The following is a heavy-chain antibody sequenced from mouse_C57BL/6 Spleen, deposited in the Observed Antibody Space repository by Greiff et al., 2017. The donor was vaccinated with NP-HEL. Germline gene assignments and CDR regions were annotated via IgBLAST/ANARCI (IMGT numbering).Heavy chain of an antibody. Sequence: EVKLVESGGGLVKPGGSLKLSCAASGFTFSSYAMSWVRQTPEKRLEWVATISDGGSYTYYPDNVKGRFTISRDNAKNNLYLQMSHLKSEDTAMYYCARGHYGNFYAMDYWGQGTSVTVSS. J-gene: IGHJ4*01. D-gene: IGHD2-1*01. V-gene: IGHV5-4*03. CDR3: ARGHYGNFYAMDY. CDR2: ISDGGSYT. CDR1: GFTFSSYA.